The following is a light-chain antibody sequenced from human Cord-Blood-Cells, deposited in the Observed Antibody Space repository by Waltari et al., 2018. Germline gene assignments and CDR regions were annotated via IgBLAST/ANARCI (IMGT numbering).Light chain of an antibody. J-gene: IGLJ2*01. Sequence: QLVLTQSPSASASLGASVKRTCTLTSGHSSYAIVWHQQQPEKGPRYLMKLNSDGSHSKGDGIPDRFSGSSSGAERYRTISSLQSEDEADYYCQTWGTGIQVFGGVTKLTVL. CDR3: QTWGTGIQV. V-gene: IGLV4-69*01. CDR1: SGHSSYA. CDR2: LNSDGSH.